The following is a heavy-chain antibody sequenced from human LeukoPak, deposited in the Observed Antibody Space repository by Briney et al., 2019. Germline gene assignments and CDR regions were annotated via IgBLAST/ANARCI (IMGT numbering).Heavy chain of an antibody. CDR1: GYTFTSYG. D-gene: IGHD3-22*01. Sequence: GASVKVSCKASGYTFTSYGISWVRQAPGQGLEWMGWISAYNGNTNYAQKLQGRVTMTTDTSTSTAYMELRSLRSDDTAVYYCARDEGGDSSGYLEAFDIWGQGTMVTVSS. J-gene: IGHJ3*02. V-gene: IGHV1-18*01. CDR3: ARDEGGDSSGYLEAFDI. CDR2: ISAYNGNT.